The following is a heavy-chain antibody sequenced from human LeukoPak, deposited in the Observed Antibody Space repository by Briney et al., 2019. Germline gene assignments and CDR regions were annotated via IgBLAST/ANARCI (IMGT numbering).Heavy chain of an antibody. Sequence: PGGSLRLSCAASGFTFTSHWMTWVPEAPRKGLEWVANIRGDGGDKYYVDSVKGRFTISRDNAKNSVYLQMNSLRGEDTAVYYCARDIDRAHGDWGQGTLVTVSS. CDR2: IRGDGGDK. J-gene: IGHJ4*02. D-gene: IGHD2-15*01. V-gene: IGHV3-7*01. CDR1: GFTFTSHW. CDR3: ARDIDRAHGD.